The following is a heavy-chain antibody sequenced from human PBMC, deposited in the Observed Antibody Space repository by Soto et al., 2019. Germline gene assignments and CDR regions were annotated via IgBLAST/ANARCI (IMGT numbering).Heavy chain of an antibody. CDR2: IYYSGST. Sequence: PSETLSLTCAVSGGSISSGGYYWSWIRQPPGKGLEWIGYIYYSGSTNYNPSLKSRVTISVDTSKNQFSLKLSSVTAADTAVYYCARDQRRVAVDYWDYYYYGMDVWGQGXTVTVYS. D-gene: IGHD6-19*01. CDR1: GGSISSGGYY. CDR3: ARDQRRVAVDYWDYYYYGMDV. J-gene: IGHJ6*02. V-gene: IGHV4-61*08.